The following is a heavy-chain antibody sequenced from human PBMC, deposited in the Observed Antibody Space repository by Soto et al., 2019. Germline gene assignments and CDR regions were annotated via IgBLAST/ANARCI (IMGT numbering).Heavy chain of an antibody. J-gene: IGHJ4*02. CDR1: GGTFSSYA. V-gene: IGHV1-69*01. Sequence: QVQLVQSGAEVKKPGSWVKVSCKASGGTFSSYAISWVRQAPGQGLEWMGGIIPIFGTANYAQKFQGRVTITADESTSTAYMELSSLRSEDTAVYYCARDPGAAAGTDRYYFDYWGQGTLVTVSS. D-gene: IGHD6-13*01. CDR3: ARDPGAAAGTDRYYFDY. CDR2: IIPIFGTA.